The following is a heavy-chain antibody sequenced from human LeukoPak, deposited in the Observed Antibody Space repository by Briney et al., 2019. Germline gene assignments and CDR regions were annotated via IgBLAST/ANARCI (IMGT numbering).Heavy chain of an antibody. CDR2: IYYSGST. V-gene: IGHV4-59*08. CDR1: GGSISSYY. Sequence: SETLSLTCTVSGGSISSYYWSWIRQPPGKGLEWIGYIYYSGSTNYNPSLKSRVTISVDTSTNQFSLKLSSVTAADTAVYYCARHDYNTGSGSYILDYWGQGTLVTVSS. D-gene: IGHD3-10*01. J-gene: IGHJ4*02. CDR3: ARHDYNTGSGSYILDY.